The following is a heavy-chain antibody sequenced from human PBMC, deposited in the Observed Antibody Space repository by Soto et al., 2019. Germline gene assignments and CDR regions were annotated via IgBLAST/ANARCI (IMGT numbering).Heavy chain of an antibody. CDR2: IKQDGSEE. Sequence: EVQLVESGGGLVQPGGSLRLSCVDSGFTFSSYWMSWVRQAPVKGLERVGNIKQDGSEENYADSVKGRFTISRDNAKHSMYLQQNSPRVEDTAVYYCERIAASGGGWDVWGQGSTVAVCS. CDR3: ERIAASGGGWDV. D-gene: IGHD6-13*01. CDR1: GFTFSSYW. J-gene: IGHJ6*02. V-gene: IGHV3-7*01.